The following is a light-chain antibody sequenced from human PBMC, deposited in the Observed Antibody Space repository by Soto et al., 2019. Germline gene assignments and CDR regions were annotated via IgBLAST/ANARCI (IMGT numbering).Light chain of an antibody. CDR1: QSVSSN. CDR2: GAS. CDR3: QQHDKWPFT. J-gene: IGKJ2*01. V-gene: IGKV3-15*01. Sequence: EIVRTQSPATLSVSPGERATLSCRASQSVSSNLAWYQQKPGQAPRLLIYGASTRATGIPARLSGSGSGTEFTLTLSSLQSEDFAVYYCQQHDKWPFTFGQGTKLDIK.